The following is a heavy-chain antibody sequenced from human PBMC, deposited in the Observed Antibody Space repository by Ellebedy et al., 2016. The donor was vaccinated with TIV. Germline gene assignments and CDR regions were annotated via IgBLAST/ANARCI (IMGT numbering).Heavy chain of an antibody. CDR3: TTDNGGYRLDY. D-gene: IGHD4-23*01. CDR1: GFTFSDAW. J-gene: IGHJ4*02. CDR2: IKSKIYGGTM. V-gene: IGHV3-15*07. Sequence: GGSLRLSXAASGFTFSDAWMNWVRRAPGKGLEWVGRIKSKIYGGTMDYAAPVKGRFTISGDASSNTLFLQMDSLKTEDTGVYYCTTDNGGYRLDYWGQGTLVTVSS.